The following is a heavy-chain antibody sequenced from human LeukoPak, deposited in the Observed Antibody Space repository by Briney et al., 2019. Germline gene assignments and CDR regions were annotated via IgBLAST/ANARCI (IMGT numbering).Heavy chain of an antibody. CDR3: TRDRPGYQLLSSYYLYMDV. V-gene: IGHV3-49*04. CDR2: TRSKANGGTT. Sequence: GGSLRLSCTASGFNFSDYAMSWVRQAPGKGLEWVGFTRSKANGGTTEYAASVKGRFTISRDDSKSIAYLQMNSLKTEDTAVYYCTRDRPGYQLLSSYYLYMDVWGKGTTVTVSS. J-gene: IGHJ6*03. CDR1: GFNFSDYA. D-gene: IGHD2-2*01.